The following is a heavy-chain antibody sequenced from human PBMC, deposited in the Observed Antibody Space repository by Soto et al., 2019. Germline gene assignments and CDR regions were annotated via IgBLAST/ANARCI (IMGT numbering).Heavy chain of an antibody. V-gene: IGHV2-5*02. Sequence: QLTLKESGPALVEPTQTLTLTCTFSGFSLTTSGVGVGWIRQPPEKALEWLALIYWDNDKRYNPSLRSGLSITKDTSNSQVVLTMSSMDPVDTATYYCAHRVSLRHTWNCGAFDIWGQGTLVPVSS. CDR2: IYWDNDK. D-gene: IGHD1-7*01. CDR3: AHRVSLRHTWNCGAFDI. J-gene: IGHJ3*02. CDR1: GFSLTTSGVG.